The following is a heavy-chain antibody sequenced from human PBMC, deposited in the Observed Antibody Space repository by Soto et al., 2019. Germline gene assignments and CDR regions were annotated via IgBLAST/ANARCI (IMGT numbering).Heavy chain of an antibody. D-gene: IGHD3-3*01. Sequence: EVQLVESGGGLVQPGGSLRLSCAASGFTFSSYSMNWVRQAPGKGLEWVSYISSSSSTIYYADSVKGRFPISRDNAKNSLYLQMNSLRDEDTAVYYCARENDDFWSGYYKGEIDYWGQGTLVTVSS. V-gene: IGHV3-48*02. CDR3: ARENDDFWSGYYKGEIDY. CDR2: ISSSSSTI. CDR1: GFTFSSYS. J-gene: IGHJ4*02.